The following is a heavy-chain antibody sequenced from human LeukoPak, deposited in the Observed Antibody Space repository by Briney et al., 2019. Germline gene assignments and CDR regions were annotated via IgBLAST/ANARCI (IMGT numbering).Heavy chain of an antibody. CDR3: ARDDITMVRGVRENWFDP. CDR2: IIPIFGTA. V-gene: IGHV1-69*01. D-gene: IGHD3-10*01. CDR1: GGTFSSYA. Sequence: SVKVSCKASGGTFSSYAISWVRQAPGQGLEWMGGIIPIFGTANYAQKFQGRVTITANESTSTAYMELSSLRSEDTAVYYCARDDITMVRGVRENWFDPWGQGTLVTVSS. J-gene: IGHJ5*02.